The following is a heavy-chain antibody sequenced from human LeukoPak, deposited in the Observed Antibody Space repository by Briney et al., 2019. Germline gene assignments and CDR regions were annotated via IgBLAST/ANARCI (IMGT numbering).Heavy chain of an antibody. CDR3: ARYLNYYATDY. V-gene: IGHV3-7*01. CDR2: IGQDGTGN. J-gene: IGHJ4*02. D-gene: IGHD1-7*01. Sequence: GGSLRLSCAASGFSFSNYWMTWVRQAPGKGLEWVANIGQDGTGNHYVDSVKGRFTISRDNAKNSRYLQMNSLRADDTAVYYCARYLNYYATDYWGQGTLVTVSS. CDR1: GFSFSNYW.